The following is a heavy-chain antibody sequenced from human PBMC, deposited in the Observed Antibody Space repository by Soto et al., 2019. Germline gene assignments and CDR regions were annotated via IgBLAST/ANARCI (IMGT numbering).Heavy chain of an antibody. CDR1: GFAVSSNY. CDR2: IYSGGST. CDR3: ARERETLGYGADVDAFDI. J-gene: IGHJ3*02. D-gene: IGHD4-17*01. Sequence: QPGGSLRLSCAASGFAVSSNYMSWVRQAPGKGLEWVSVIYSGGSTYYADSVKGRFTISRDNSKNTLYLQMNSLRAEDTAVYYCARERETLGYGADVDAFDIWGQATMITVS. V-gene: IGHV3-66*01.